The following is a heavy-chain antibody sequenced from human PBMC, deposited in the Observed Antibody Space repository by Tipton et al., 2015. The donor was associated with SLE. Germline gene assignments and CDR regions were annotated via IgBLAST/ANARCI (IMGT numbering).Heavy chain of an antibody. CDR2: AYHSGST. V-gene: IGHV4-38-2*01. CDR1: GYFISSGYY. D-gene: IGHD5-12*01. Sequence: TLSLTCAVSGYFISSGYYWGWFRQPPGKGLEWFGIAYHSGSTHYNPSLKGRVTITLDTSKNEFYLKLTSVTAADTAVYYCARLEYSGYDGPLYWGQGTLVTVSS. CDR3: ARLEYSGYDGPLY. J-gene: IGHJ4*02.